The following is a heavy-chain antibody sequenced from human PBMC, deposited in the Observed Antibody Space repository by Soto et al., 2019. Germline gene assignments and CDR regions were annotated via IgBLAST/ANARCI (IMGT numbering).Heavy chain of an antibody. Sequence: ASVKVSCKAPGYSFTGYYIHWVRQAPGQGLEWMGWINPSSGGTNYAQKFQGWVTMTTDTSITTAYMELSGLKSDDTALYYCARRYCSGGNCYGPATFDVWGQGTMDTVSS. CDR2: INPSSGGT. CDR1: GYSFTGYY. CDR3: ARRYCSGGNCYGPATFDV. J-gene: IGHJ3*01. D-gene: IGHD2-15*01. V-gene: IGHV1-2*04.